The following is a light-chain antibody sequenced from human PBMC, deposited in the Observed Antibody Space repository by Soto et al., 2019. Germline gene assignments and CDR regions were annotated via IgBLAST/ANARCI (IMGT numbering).Light chain of an antibody. V-gene: IGLV2-14*01. J-gene: IGLJ1*01. CDR2: DVS. CDR3: SSDTSSSTGV. Sequence: QSALTQPASVSGSPGQSITISCTGTSSDVGGYNYVSWYQQHPGKAPKLMIYDVSNRPSGVSNRFSGSKSGNTASLTISGLQAEAEADYYCSSDTSSSTGVFGTGTKVTVL. CDR1: SSDVGGYNY.